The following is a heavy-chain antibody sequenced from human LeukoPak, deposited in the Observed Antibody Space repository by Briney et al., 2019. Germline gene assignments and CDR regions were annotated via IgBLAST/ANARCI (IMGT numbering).Heavy chain of an antibody. Sequence: GGSLRLSCAASGFSFSIYSMNWVRQAPGKGLEWVSSISGGSSYTYYADSVKGRFTISRDNAKNSLYLQMNSLRAEDTAVYYCARGDRLGYCTNGVCYPTDYWGQGTLVTVSS. CDR2: ISGGSSYT. CDR3: ARGDRLGYCTNGVCYPTDY. CDR1: GFSFSIYS. D-gene: IGHD2-8*01. J-gene: IGHJ4*02. V-gene: IGHV3-21*01.